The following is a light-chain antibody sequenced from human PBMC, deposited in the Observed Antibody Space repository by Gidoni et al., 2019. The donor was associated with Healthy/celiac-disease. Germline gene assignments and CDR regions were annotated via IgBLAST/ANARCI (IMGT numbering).Light chain of an antibody. CDR3: QSYDSSLRMV. V-gene: IGLV1-40*01. Sequence: QSVLTPPPSVPGAPGQRVSISCTGSSSNIGAGYDVPRYQQHPGTAPKLLIYGNSNRPSGVPDRFSGSKSGTSASLAITGLQAEDEADYYCQSYDSSLRMVFGGGTKLTVL. J-gene: IGLJ2*01. CDR1: SSNIGAGYD. CDR2: GNS.